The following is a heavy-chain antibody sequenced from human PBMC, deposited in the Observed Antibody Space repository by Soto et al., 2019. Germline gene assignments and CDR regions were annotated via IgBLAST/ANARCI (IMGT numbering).Heavy chain of an antibody. CDR2: FYYSGST. J-gene: IGHJ4*02. CDR1: GASISSGGYY. CDR3: ARGQSRVGYNPTLDF. Sequence: QVQLQESGPGLVKPSQTPSLTCTVSGASISSGGYYWNWIRQHPGKGLEWIGFFYYSGSTYYTPSLNSRVTISIDTSKNQFSLKLSVVTAADTAVYYCARGQSRVGYNPTLDFWGQGTLVTVSS. D-gene: IGHD5-12*01. V-gene: IGHV4-31*03.